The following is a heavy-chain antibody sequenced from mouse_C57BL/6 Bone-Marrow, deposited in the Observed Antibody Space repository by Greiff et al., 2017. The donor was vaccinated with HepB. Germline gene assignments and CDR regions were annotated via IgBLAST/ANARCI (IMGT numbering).Heavy chain of an antibody. D-gene: IGHD1-1*01. CDR1: GFNIKDDY. CDR3: TTRGYYYGSSPYAMDY. Sequence: DVQLQESGAELVRPGASVKLSCTASGFNIKDDYMHWVKQRPEQGLEWIGWIDPENGDTEYASKFQGKATITADTSSNTAYLQLSSLTSEDTAVYYCTTRGYYYGSSPYAMDYWGQGTSVTVSS. J-gene: IGHJ4*01. CDR2: IDPENGDT. V-gene: IGHV14-4*01.